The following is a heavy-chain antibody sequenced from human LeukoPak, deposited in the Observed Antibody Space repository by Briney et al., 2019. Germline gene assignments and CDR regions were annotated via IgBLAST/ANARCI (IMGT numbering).Heavy chain of an antibody. Sequence: PSETLSLTCTVSGGSISSSSYYWGWLRQPPGTGLEWIGSIYYSGSTYYNPSLKSRVTISVDTSKNQFSLELSSVTAADTAVYYCARGKGGIVLMVYALSPAFDYWGQGTLVTVSS. J-gene: IGHJ4*02. CDR2: IYYSGST. V-gene: IGHV4-39*07. CDR1: GGSISSSSYY. D-gene: IGHD2-8*01. CDR3: ARGKGGIVLMVYALSPAFDY.